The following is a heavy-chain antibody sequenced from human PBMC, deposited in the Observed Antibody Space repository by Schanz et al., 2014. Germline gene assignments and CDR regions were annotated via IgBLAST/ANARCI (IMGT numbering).Heavy chain of an antibody. D-gene: IGHD3-10*01. CDR1: GFTFSSYA. CDR2: ISNDGSIK. V-gene: IGHV3-30-3*01. Sequence: QVQLLQFGGGVVQPGRSLRLSCAASGFTFSSYAMHWVRQAPGKGLEWVALISNDGSIKYYADSVEGRFTISRDNAKNSLFLQMNSLRVEDTAVYYCARLPVGYGSGIWDVWGQGTSXTVSS. J-gene: IGHJ6*02. CDR3: ARLPVGYGSGIWDV.